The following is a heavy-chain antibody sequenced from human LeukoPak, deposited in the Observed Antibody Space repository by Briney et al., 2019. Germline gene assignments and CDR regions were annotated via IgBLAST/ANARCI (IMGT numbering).Heavy chain of an antibody. Sequence: PGGSLRLSCAASGFTFSGSAMHWVRQASGKGLEWVGRIRSKANSYATAYAASVKGRFTISRDDSKNTAYLQMNSLKTEDTAVYYCTVVVIAPYYFDYWGQGTLVTVSS. V-gene: IGHV3-73*01. CDR3: TVVVIAPYYFDY. J-gene: IGHJ4*02. CDR1: GFTFSGSA. CDR2: IRSKANSYAT. D-gene: IGHD2-21*01.